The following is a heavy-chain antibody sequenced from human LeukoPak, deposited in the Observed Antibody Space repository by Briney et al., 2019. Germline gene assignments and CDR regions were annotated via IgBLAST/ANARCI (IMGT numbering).Heavy chain of an antibody. V-gene: IGHV3-23*01. CDR1: GFTFSSYA. CDR2: ISGRGGST. Sequence: GGSLRLSCAASGFTFSSYAVSWVRQAPGKGLEWVSAISGRGGSTYYADSVKGRFTISRDNSKNTLYLQMNSLRAEDTAVYYCAEGGGPLLWFGEFFDYWGQGTLVTVSS. D-gene: IGHD3-10*01. CDR3: AEGGGPLLWFGEFFDY. J-gene: IGHJ4*02.